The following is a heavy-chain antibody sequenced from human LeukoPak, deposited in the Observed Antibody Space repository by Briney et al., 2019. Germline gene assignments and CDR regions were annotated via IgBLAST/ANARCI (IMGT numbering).Heavy chain of an antibody. CDR3: ATIDY. V-gene: IGHV3-30*03. J-gene: IGHJ4*02. CDR2: ISYDGSTK. Sequence: GGSLRLSCTASGFTFSTYGMHWVRQAPGKGLEWVTLISYDGSTKYYSDSVKGRFTLSRDNSKNTLYLQMNSLRAEDTAVYYCATIDYWGQGTLVTVSS. CDR1: GFTFSTYG.